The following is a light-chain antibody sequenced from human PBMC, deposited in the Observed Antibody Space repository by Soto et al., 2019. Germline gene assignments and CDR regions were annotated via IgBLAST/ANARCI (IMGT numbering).Light chain of an antibody. Sequence: DIQMTHSPSSLSASVGDRVTIPCRASQSISSYLNWYQQKSGKAPKLLIYAASSLQSGVPSRFSGSGSGTDFTLTISSLQPEDFATYYCQQSYSTPPITFGQGTRLEIK. J-gene: IGKJ5*01. CDR1: QSISSY. CDR3: QQSYSTPPIT. CDR2: AAS. V-gene: IGKV1-39*01.